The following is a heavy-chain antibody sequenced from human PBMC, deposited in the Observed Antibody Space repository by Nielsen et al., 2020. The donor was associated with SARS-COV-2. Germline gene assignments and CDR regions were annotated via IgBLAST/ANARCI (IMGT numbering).Heavy chain of an antibody. Sequence: GESLKISCAASGFTFSRYGMSWVRQAPGKGLEWVSAISGNGDRTYYADSVKGRFTISRDNSKNTLYLQMNSLRAEDTAVYYCAKWDRYCGGDCYADAFVFWGQGTMVTV. D-gene: IGHD2-21*02. CDR2: ISGNGDRT. V-gene: IGHV3-23*01. J-gene: IGHJ3*01. CDR3: AKWDRYCGGDCYADAFVF. CDR1: GFTFSRYG.